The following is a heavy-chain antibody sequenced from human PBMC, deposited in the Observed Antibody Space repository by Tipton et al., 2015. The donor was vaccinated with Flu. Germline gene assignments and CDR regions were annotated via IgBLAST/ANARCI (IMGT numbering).Heavy chain of an antibody. Sequence: TLSLTCSVSGDSLSGYYWAWIRQSPGKGLEWIGHIFYTGSASYNFSLQSRVTISLDKSRAQFSLRLNSLTTADTAVYFCARGHPVAAAQWFDPWGQGTLVTVSS. J-gene: IGHJ5*02. V-gene: IGHV4-59*01. CDR1: GDSLSGYY. D-gene: IGHD2-15*01. CDR2: IFYTGSA. CDR3: ARGHPVAAAQWFDP.